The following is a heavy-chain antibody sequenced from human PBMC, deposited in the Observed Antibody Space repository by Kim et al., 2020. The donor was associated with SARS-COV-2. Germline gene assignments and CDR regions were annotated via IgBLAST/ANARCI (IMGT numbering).Heavy chain of an antibody. J-gene: IGHJ6*02. CDR1: GYTFTSYA. Sequence: ASVKVSCKASGYTFTSYAMHWVRQAPGQRLEWMGWINAGNGNTKYSQKFQGRVTITRDTSASTAYMELSSLRSEDTTVYYCARDTGDILTGGEADGMDVWGQGTTVTVSS. CDR3: ARDTGDILTGGEADGMDV. V-gene: IGHV1-3*01. CDR2: INAGNGNT. D-gene: IGHD3-9*01.